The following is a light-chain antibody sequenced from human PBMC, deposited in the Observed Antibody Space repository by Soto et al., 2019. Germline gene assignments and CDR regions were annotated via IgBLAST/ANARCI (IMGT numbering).Light chain of an antibody. CDR2: AAS. J-gene: IGKJ4*01. V-gene: IGKV1-12*01. CDR1: QSIGSW. Sequence: DIQMTQSPSSVSASVGDRVTITCRASQSIGSWLAWYQQKPGKAPKLLIYAASTLQIGVPSKFSGSGSETDFALTISSLQHEDFATYYCQQANSFSPTFGGGTKVEIK. CDR3: QQANSFSPT.